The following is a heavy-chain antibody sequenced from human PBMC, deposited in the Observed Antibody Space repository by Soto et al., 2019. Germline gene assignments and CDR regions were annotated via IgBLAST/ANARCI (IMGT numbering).Heavy chain of an antibody. CDR2: IIPIFGTA. J-gene: IGHJ6*02. CDR3: ARDEGLYSSPLTYYYYGMDV. Sequence: VASVKVSCKASGGTFSSYAISWVRQAPGQGLEWMGGIIPIFGTANYAQKFQGRVTITADESTSTAYMELSSLRSEDTAVYYCARDEGLYSSPLTYYYYGMDVWGQGTTVTVSS. V-gene: IGHV1-69*13. D-gene: IGHD6-13*01. CDR1: GGTFSSYA.